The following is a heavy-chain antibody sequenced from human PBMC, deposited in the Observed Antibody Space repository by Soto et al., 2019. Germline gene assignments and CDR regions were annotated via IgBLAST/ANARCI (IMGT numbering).Heavy chain of an antibody. V-gene: IGHV3-73*01. Sequence: EVKLVESGGGLVQPGGSVKLSCAASGFTFSGSSMHWVRQASGKGLEWVARIRSKAKNYATTYSESLKGRFISSRDDSKNTTFLQMSSLRTEDTAMYYCAIEGAGFGQWGQGTLVTVSS. CDR1: GFTFSGSS. CDR3: AIEGAGFGQ. D-gene: IGHD1-26*01. CDR2: IRSKAKNYAT. J-gene: IGHJ4*02.